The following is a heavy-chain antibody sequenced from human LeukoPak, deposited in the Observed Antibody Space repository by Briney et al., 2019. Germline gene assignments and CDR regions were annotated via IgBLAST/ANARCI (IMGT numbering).Heavy chain of an antibody. CDR1: GFTFRDYY. CDR3: AKDRTLAFDY. Sequence: GGSLRLSCAASGFTFRDYYMSWIRQAPGKGLEWVAVISYDGSNKYYADSVKGRFTISRDNSKNTLYLQMNSLRAEDTAVYYCAKDRTLAFDYWGQGTLVTVSS. D-gene: IGHD1-1*01. V-gene: IGHV3-30*18. CDR2: ISYDGSNK. J-gene: IGHJ4*02.